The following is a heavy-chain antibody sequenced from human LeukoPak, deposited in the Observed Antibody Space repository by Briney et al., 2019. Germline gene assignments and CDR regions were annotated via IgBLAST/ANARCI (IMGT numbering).Heavy chain of an antibody. CDR3: ATRLGYCSGGSCYGRYWYFDL. J-gene: IGHJ2*01. D-gene: IGHD2-15*01. CDR1: GSSISSYY. CDR2: IYYSGST. Sequence: SETLSLTCTVSGSSISSYYWSWIRQPPGKGLEWIGYIYYSGSTNYNPSLKSRVTISVDTSKNQFSLKLSSVTAADTAVYYCATRLGYCSGGSCYGRYWYFDLWGRGTLVTVSS. V-gene: IGHV4-59*08.